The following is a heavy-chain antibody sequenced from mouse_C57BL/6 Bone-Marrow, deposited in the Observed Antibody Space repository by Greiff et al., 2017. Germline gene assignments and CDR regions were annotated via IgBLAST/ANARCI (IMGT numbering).Heavy chain of an antibody. CDR1: GYAFSSSW. CDR3: AREWDYDGLDY. Sequence: VKLVESGPELVKPGASVKISCKASGYAFSSSWMNWVKQRPGKGLEWIGRIYPGDGDTNYNGKFKGKATLTADTSSSTAYMQLSSLTSEDSAVYFCAREWDYDGLDYWGQGTTLTVSS. V-gene: IGHV1-82*01. D-gene: IGHD2-4*01. J-gene: IGHJ2*01. CDR2: IYPGDGDT.